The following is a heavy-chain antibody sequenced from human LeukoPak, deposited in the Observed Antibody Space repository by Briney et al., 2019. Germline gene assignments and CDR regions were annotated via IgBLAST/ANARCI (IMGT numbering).Heavy chain of an antibody. CDR1: GFTVNSNY. J-gene: IGHJ4*02. CDR2: LYSDGRT. CDR3: ARGGGYYPIDY. D-gene: IGHD1-26*01. Sequence: GWSLRLSCAASGFTVNSNYMNWVRQAPGKGLEWVSVLYSDGRTYYADSVKGRFTISRDTSKNALYLQVNSLRAEDTAIYYCARGGGYYPIDYWGQGTLVTVSS. V-gene: IGHV3-53*01.